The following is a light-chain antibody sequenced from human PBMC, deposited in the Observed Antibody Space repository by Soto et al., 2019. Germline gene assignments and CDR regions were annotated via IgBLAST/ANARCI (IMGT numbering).Light chain of an antibody. CDR2: DAS. V-gene: IGKV1-33*01. J-gene: IGKJ2*01. CDR1: QDISNY. Sequence: DIQMTQSPSSLSASVGDRVTITCQASQDISNYLNWYQQKPGKAPKLLIYDASNLDTGVPSRFSGSGSGTHFTFAISSLQPEDIATYYCQHYDNLPMYTFGQGTKLEIK. CDR3: QHYDNLPMYT.